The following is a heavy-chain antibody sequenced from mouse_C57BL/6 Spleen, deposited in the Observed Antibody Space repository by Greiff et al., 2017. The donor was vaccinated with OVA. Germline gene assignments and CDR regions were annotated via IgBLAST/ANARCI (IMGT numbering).Heavy chain of an antibody. CDR3: ARRRDYYAMDY. V-gene: IGHV1-52*01. CDR2: IDPSDSET. Sequence: QVQLKQPGAELVRPGSSVKLSCKASGYTFTSYWMHWVKQRPIQGLEWIGNIDPSDSETHYNQKFKDKATLTVDKSSSTAYMQLSSLTSEDSAVYYCARRRDYYAMDYWGQGTSVTVSS. CDR1: GYTFTSYW. J-gene: IGHJ4*01.